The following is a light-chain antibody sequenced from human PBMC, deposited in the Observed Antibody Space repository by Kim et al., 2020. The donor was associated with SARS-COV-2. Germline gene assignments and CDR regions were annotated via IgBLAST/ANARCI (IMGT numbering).Light chain of an antibody. CDR3: QVWDSSSDHVL. Sequence: SYELTQPPSVSLAPGQTASISCGGNNIGGKTVHWYQQKPGQAPVLVIRYYADRPSGIPERFSGSNSGNTATLTIRRVEAGDEADYYCQVWDSSSDHVLFG. CDR1: NIGGKT. CDR2: YYA. J-gene: IGLJ2*01. V-gene: IGLV3-21*04.